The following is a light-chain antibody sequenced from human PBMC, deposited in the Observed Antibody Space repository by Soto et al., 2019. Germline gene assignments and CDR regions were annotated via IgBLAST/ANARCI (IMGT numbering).Light chain of an antibody. CDR3: QQRSNWPT. V-gene: IGKV3-11*01. CDR1: QSVSSY. J-gene: IGKJ5*01. CDR2: DAY. Sequence: EIVLTQSPATLSLSPGERATLSCRASQSVSSYLAWYQQKPGQAPRLLIYDAYNRATGIPARFSGSGSGTGFTLTISRLEPENFAVYYCQQRSNWPTFGQGTRLEI.